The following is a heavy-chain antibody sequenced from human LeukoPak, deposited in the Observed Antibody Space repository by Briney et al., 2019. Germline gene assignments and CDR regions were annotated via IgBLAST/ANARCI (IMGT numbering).Heavy chain of an antibody. V-gene: IGHV4-59*13. Sequence: PSETLSLTCTVSGGSISSYYWSWIRQPQGRWWGWMGYIYYSGSTNYNPSFKSRVTISVDTSKNQFSLKLSSVTAADTAVYYCARGLSGYSYGYNMDVWGKGTTVTVSS. CDR2: IYYSGST. J-gene: IGHJ6*03. CDR3: ARGLSGYSYGYNMDV. CDR1: GGSISSYY. D-gene: IGHD5-18*01.